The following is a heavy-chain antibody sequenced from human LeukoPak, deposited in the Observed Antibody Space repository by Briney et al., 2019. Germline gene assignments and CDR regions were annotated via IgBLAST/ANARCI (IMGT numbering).Heavy chain of an antibody. CDR2: IYYSGNT. CDR3: ARGTAQDYFDS. CDR1: GGSIRSGGYY. D-gene: IGHD5-18*01. J-gene: IGHJ4*02. V-gene: IGHV4-31*03. Sequence: PSETLSLTCTVSGGSIRSGGYYWSWIRQHPGKGLEWIAYIYYSGNTYYNPSLKSRITISVDTSKNQFSLKLSSVTAADTAVYFCARGTAQDYFDSWGQGTLVTVSS.